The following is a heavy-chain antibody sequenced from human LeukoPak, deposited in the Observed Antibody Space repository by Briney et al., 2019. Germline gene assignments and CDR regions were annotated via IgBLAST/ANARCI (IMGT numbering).Heavy chain of an antibody. Sequence: GGSLRLSCAASGFTFSSYEMNWVRQAPGKGLEWVSYISSSGSTIYYADSVKGRFTISRDNAKNSLYLQMNSLRAEDTAVYYCARAPGGYYYMDVWGKGTTVTISS. CDR3: ARAPGGYYYMDV. CDR1: GFTFSSYE. CDR2: ISSSGSTI. V-gene: IGHV3-48*03. J-gene: IGHJ6*03. D-gene: IGHD1-14*01.